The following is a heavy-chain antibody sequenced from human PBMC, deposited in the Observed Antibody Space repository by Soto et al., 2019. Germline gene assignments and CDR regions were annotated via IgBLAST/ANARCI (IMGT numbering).Heavy chain of an antibody. CDR1: GFTVGNNY. V-gene: IGHV3-53*01. D-gene: IGHD3-10*01. J-gene: IGHJ4*02. CDR2: IYSTGTT. Sequence: VQLVESGGGLIQPGGSLKLSCAASGFTVGNNYMSWVRQAPGKGLEWVSLIYSTGTTKYADSVKGRFTVSRDNAKNTLYLQMKSLRAEDTAVYYCAKDGRGSGSHYNSFGYWGQGTLVTVSS. CDR3: AKDGRGSGSHYNSFGY.